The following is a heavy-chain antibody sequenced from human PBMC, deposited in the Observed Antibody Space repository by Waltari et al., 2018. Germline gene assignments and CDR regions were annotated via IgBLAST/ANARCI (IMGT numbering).Heavy chain of an antibody. V-gene: IGHV3-21*01. Sequence: EVQLVESGGGLVKPGGSLRLSCAASGFTFSSYSMNWVRQAPGKGLEWVSSISSSSSYIYYADSVKGRFTIARDNAKNSLYLQMNSLRAEDTAVYYCARGHSGSYLVDYWGQGTLVTVSS. CDR2: ISSSSSYI. J-gene: IGHJ4*02. D-gene: IGHD1-26*01. CDR1: GFTFSSYS. CDR3: ARGHSGSYLVDY.